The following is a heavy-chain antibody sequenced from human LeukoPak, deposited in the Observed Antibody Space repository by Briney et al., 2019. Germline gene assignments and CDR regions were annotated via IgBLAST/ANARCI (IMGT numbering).Heavy chain of an antibody. V-gene: IGHV3-23*01. CDR1: GFTFGTYA. D-gene: IGHD2-15*01. Sequence: GGSVRLSCAAAGFTFGTYAMTWVRQAPGKGREGVSVISGSGGSTYYADSVKGRFTLSRDNSRDTLYLQMNSLRAEDTAVYYCAKSIGGVVVVAADHWGQGTLVMVSS. CDR3: AKSIGGVVVVAADH. CDR2: ISGSGGST. J-gene: IGHJ4*02.